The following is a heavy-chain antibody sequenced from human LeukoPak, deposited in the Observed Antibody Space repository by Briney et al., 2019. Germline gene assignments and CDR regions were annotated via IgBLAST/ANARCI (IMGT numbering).Heavy chain of an antibody. CDR1: GFTFSSYA. D-gene: IGHD6-19*01. CDR3: AKAQQWLVRYYFDY. J-gene: IGHJ4*02. Sequence: GGSLRLSCAASGFTFSSYAMSWVRQAPGKGLEWVSAISGSGGSTYYADSVKGRFTISRDNYKKTLYLQMNSLRAEDTAVYYCAKAQQWLVRYYFDYWGQGTLVTVSS. CDR2: ISGSGGST. V-gene: IGHV3-23*01.